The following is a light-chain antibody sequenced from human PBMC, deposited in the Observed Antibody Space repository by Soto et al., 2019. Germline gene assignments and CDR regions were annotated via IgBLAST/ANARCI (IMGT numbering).Light chain of an antibody. Sequence: QSVLTQPASVSGSPGQSITISCTGTSSDVGAHNHVSWYQQHPGQAPKLMIYEVTNRPSGVSNRFSGSKSGNTASLTISGLQAETEADYYCISYTSSSTPYVFGTGTKVTVL. CDR3: ISYTSSSTPYV. CDR2: EVT. CDR1: SSDVGAHNH. J-gene: IGLJ1*01. V-gene: IGLV2-14*01.